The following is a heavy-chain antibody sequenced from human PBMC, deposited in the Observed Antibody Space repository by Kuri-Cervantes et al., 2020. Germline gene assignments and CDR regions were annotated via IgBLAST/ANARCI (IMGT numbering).Heavy chain of an antibody. CDR3: ARGVLRFLEWHEGARYYMDV. Sequence: ASVKVSCKASGYTFTGYYMHWVRQAPGQGLEWMGWINPNSGGTGYAQKFQGRVTMTRNTSISTAYMELSSLRSEDTAVYYCARGVLRFLEWHEGARYYMDVWGKGTTVTVSS. D-gene: IGHD3-3*01. V-gene: IGHV1-8*02. CDR2: INPNSGGT. J-gene: IGHJ6*03. CDR1: GYTFTGYY.